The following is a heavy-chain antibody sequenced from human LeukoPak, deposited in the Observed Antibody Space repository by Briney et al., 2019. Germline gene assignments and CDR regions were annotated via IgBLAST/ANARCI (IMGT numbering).Heavy chain of an antibody. V-gene: IGHV4-34*01. CDR1: GGSFSGYY. Sequence: SETLSLTCAVYGGSFSGYYWSCIRQPPGKGLEWIGEIDHSGSTNYNPSRKSRVTISVDTSKNQFSLKLSSVTAADTAVYYCARGRLLHYWGQGTLVTVSS. J-gene: IGHJ4*02. CDR2: IDHSGST. CDR3: ARGRLLHY.